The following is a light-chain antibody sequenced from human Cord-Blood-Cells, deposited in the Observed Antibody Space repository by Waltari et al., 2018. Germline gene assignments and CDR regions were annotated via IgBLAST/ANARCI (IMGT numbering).Light chain of an antibody. CDR3: SSYTSSSTPVV. CDR1: SSDVGGYNY. J-gene: IGLJ2*01. V-gene: IGLV2-14*01. Sequence: QSALTQPASVSGSPGQSITISCTGTSSDVGGYNYVSWYQQHPGKAPKLMIYDVSNRPSAVSTRFSGSKSGNTASLTISGLHAEDEADYYCSSYTSSSTPVVFGGGTKLTVL. CDR2: DVS.